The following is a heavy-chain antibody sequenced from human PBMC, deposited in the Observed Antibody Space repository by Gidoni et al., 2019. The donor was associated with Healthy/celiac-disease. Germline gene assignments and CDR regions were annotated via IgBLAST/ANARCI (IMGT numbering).Heavy chain of an antibody. J-gene: IGHJ4*02. CDR3: TRTEEYYDSSGYSSTTFFDY. V-gene: IGHV3-49*04. CDR2: IRSKAYGGTT. CDR1: GFTFGDYA. D-gene: IGHD3-22*01. Sequence: EVQLVESGGGLVQPGRSLRPSCTASGFTFGDYAMSWVRQAPGKGLEWVGFIRSKAYGGTTEYAASVKGRFTISRDDSKSIAYLQMNSLKTEDTAVYYCTRTEEYYDSSGYSSTTFFDYWGQGTLVTVSS.